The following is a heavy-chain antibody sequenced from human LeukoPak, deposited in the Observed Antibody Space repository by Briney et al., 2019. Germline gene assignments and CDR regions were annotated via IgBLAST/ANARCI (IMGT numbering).Heavy chain of an antibody. Sequence: GESLKISCKGSGYSFINYWVGWVRQMPGQGLEWMGIIYPVDSKTRYSPSFQAQVTISADKSISTAYLEWGSLKASDTAIYYCVRRPVEQRYGMDVWGQGTTVTVSS. CDR2: IYPVDSKT. V-gene: IGHV5-51*01. D-gene: IGHD6-25*01. CDR1: GYSFINYW. CDR3: VRRPVEQRYGMDV. J-gene: IGHJ6*02.